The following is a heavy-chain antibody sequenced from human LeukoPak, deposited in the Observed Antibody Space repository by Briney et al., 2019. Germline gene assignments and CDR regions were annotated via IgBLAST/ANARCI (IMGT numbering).Heavy chain of an antibody. CDR2: ISGSGART. CDR3: AKEQTSSGFFDY. Sequence: GGSLRLSCAASGFTFISYAMSWVRQAPGKGLEWVSAISGSGARTYYADSVKGRFTVSRDNSKNTLYLQMNSLGAEDRAVYYCAKEQTSSGFFDYWGQGTLVTVSS. V-gene: IGHV3-23*01. D-gene: IGHD3-10*01. J-gene: IGHJ4*02. CDR1: GFTFISYA.